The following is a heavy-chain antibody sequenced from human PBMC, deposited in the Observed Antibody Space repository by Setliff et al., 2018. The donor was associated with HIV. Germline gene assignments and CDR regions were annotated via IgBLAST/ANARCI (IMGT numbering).Heavy chain of an antibody. CDR3: ARERSALLWKNWFDP. D-gene: IGHD3-10*01. V-gene: IGHV4-61*09. J-gene: IGHJ5*02. CDR2: IYTSGST. Sequence: SETLSLTCTVPGGSISSGSYYWSWIRQPAGKGLEWIGHIYTSGSTNYNPSLKSRVTISVDTSKNQFSLKLSSVTAADTAVYYCARERSALLWKNWFDPWGQGTLVTVSS. CDR1: GGSISSGSYY.